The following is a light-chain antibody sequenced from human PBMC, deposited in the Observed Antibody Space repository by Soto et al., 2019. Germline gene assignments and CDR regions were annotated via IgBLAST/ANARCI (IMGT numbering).Light chain of an antibody. CDR3: LCYITYPWT. CDR2: DAS. Sequence: DLQMTQSPSTLSASVGDRVTITCRASQSCRNSLAWYQQKAGKAPTLLIYDASTLQSGVPSRFSGSGSGTEFSLAISGLQPEDFATYYCLCYITYPWTFGQGTKVEIK. V-gene: IGKV1-5*01. J-gene: IGKJ1*01. CDR1: QSCRNS.